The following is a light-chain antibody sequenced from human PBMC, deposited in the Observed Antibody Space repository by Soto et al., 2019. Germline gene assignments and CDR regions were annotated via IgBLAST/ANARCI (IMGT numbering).Light chain of an antibody. J-gene: IGKJ2*01. CDR1: QNISSW. V-gene: IGKV1-5*01. CDR2: DAS. CDR3: QQYNNYLMYT. Sequence: DIQMTQSPPTLSASVGDRVTITCRASQNISSWLAWYQQKPGKAPKLLIYDASTLESGVPSRFSGSGSGTEFTLTISNLEPDGFGTYYLQQYNNYLMYTFGQGTKLEIK.